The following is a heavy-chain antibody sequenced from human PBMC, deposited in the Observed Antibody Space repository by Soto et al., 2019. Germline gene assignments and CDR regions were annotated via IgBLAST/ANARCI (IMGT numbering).Heavy chain of an antibody. Sequence: QVQLQQWGAGLLKPSETLSLTCAVYGGSFSGYYWTWIRQPPGTGLEWIGEINHSGSTNYNPFLKSRVTISVDTSKNQFSLKLTSVTAADTAVYYCARDKMTGLFDYWGQGTLVTVSS. J-gene: IGHJ4*02. V-gene: IGHV4-34*01. D-gene: IGHD3-9*01. CDR1: GGSFSGYY. CDR3: ARDKMTGLFDY. CDR2: INHSGST.